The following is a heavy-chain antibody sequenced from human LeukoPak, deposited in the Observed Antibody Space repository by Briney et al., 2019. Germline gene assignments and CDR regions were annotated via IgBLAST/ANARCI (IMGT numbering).Heavy chain of an antibody. V-gene: IGHV3-30*18. CDR1: GFTCGSCG. J-gene: IGHJ4*02. D-gene: IGHD5-12*01. CDR2: ISYDGSKK. Sequence: GGSLRLSCAASGFTCGSCGIHWVRQAPGKGLEWVAVISYDGSKKYYADSVKGRFTISRDNSRNTLYLQMNSLRGEDTAVYYCTKGYSGYDYAFDYWGQGTLVTVSS. CDR3: TKGYSGYDYAFDY.